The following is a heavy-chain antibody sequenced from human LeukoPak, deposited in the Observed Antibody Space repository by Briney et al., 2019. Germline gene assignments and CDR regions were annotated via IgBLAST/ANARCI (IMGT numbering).Heavy chain of an antibody. CDR1: GFTFSSYW. J-gene: IGHJ4*02. D-gene: IGHD4-23*01. CDR3: AKAGTYAVLTRDYFDY. CDR2: INSDGSST. V-gene: IGHV3-74*01. Sequence: GGSLRLSCAASGFTFSSYWMHWVRQAPGKGLVWVSRINSDGSSTSYADSVKGRFTISRDNAKNTLYLQMNSLRAEDTAVYYCAKAGTYAVLTRDYFDYWGQGTLVTVSS.